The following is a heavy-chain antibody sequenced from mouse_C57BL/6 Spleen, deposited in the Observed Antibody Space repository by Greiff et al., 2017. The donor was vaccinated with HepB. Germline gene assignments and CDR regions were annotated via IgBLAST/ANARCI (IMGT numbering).Heavy chain of an antibody. D-gene: IGHD2-4*01. CDR1: GFSLTSYG. J-gene: IGHJ1*03. Sequence: QVQLQQSGPGLVQPSQRLSITCTVSGFSLTSYGVHWVRQSPGKGLEWLGVIWRGGSTDYNAAFMSRLSITKDNSKSQVFFKMNSLQADDTAIYYCAKCDYDEGWYFDVWGTGTTVTVSS. CDR3: AKCDYDEGWYFDV. CDR2: IWRGGST. V-gene: IGHV2-5*01.